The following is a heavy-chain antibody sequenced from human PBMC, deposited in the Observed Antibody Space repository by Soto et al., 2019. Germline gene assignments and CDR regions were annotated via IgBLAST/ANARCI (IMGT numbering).Heavy chain of an antibody. Sequence: QVQLVESGGGVVQPGRSLRLSCAASEFPFSNYGMHWVRQAPGKGLEWVAHISYDGSNKHYADSVKGRFTISRDNSKNMLFLQMSSLRTEDTAVYYCAGGQYYFDYCGQGTRASVSS. CDR1: EFPFSNYG. V-gene: IGHV3-30*03. CDR3: AGGQYYFDY. CDR2: ISYDGSNK. D-gene: IGHD2-15*01. J-gene: IGHJ4*02.